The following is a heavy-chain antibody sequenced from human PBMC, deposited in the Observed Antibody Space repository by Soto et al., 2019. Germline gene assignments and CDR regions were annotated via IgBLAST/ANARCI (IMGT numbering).Heavy chain of an antibody. CDR2: IIPIFPSA. CDR3: ASGDYGDYRFYYYYGMDV. CDR1: GGTFSSYV. V-gene: IGHV1-69*01. D-gene: IGHD4-17*01. J-gene: IGHJ6*02. Sequence: QVQLVQSGAEVKKPGSSVKVSCKASGGTFSSYVISWVRQAPGQGLEWMGGIIPIFPSANYAQKFQGRVTITADESTSTGYMELSSLTSDDTAVYYCASGDYGDYRFYYYYGMDVWGQGTTVTVSS.